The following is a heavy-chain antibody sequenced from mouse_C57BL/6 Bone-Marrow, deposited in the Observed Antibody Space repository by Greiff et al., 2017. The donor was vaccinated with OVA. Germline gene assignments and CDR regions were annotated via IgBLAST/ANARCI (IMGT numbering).Heavy chain of an antibody. CDR2: IDPSDSYT. J-gene: IGHJ3*01. D-gene: IGHD2-4*01. CDR1: GYTFTSYW. V-gene: IGHV1-69*01. Sequence: QVHVKQPGAELVMPGASVKLSCKASGYTFTSYWMHWVKQRPGQGLEWIGEIDPSDSYTNYNQKFKGKSTLTVDKSSSTAYMQLSSLTSEDSAVYYCAVYYDYDWFAYWGQGTLVTVSA. CDR3: AVYYDYDWFAY.